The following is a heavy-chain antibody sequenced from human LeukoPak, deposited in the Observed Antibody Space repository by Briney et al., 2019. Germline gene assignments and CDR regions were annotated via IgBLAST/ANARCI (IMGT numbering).Heavy chain of an antibody. Sequence: GASVKVSCKASGYTFTSYGISWVRQAPGQGLEWMGRINPNSGGTNYAQKFQGRVTMTRDTSISTAYMELSRLRSDDTAVYYCARPHTVLYNRFDPWGQGTLVTVSS. CDR1: GYTFTSYG. D-gene: IGHD4-11*01. J-gene: IGHJ5*02. CDR2: INPNSGGT. V-gene: IGHV1-2*06. CDR3: ARPHTVLYNRFDP.